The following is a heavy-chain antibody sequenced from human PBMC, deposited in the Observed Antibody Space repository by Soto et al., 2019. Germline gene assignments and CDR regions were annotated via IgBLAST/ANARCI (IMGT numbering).Heavy chain of an antibody. Sequence: EVQLVESGGDLVQPGGSLRLSCAASGFTFSSYSMNWVRQAPGTGLEWVSFISTTSLPIYDADSVKGRFTISRDNVKNSLYLQMNILIAEDTAVYYCARYDYGNYGGAFDIWGQGTVVTVSS. V-gene: IGHV3-48*01. CDR2: ISTTSLPI. J-gene: IGHJ3*02. CDR1: GFTFSSYS. D-gene: IGHD4-17*01. CDR3: ARYDYGNYGGAFDI.